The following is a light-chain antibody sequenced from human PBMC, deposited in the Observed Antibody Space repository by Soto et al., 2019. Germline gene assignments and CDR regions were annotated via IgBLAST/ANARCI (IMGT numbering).Light chain of an antibody. J-gene: IGKJ4*01. V-gene: IGKV3-20*01. CDR1: QSVTSSY. CDR2: GAS. Sequence: EIVLTQSPGTLSLSPGERATLSCRASQSVTSSYLAWYQQQPGQAPRLLIYGASSRATGIPDRFSGSGSGTDFTLTISRLEPEDFAVYYCQLYETSPLTFGGGTKVDIK. CDR3: QLYETSPLT.